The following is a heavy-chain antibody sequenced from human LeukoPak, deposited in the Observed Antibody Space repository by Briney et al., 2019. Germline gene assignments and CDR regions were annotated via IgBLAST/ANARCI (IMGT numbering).Heavy chain of an antibody. J-gene: IGHJ5*02. Sequence: ASVKVSCKASGYTFTSYGISWVRQAPGQGLEWMGWISAYNGNTNYAQKLQGRVTMTTDTSTSTAYMELRSLRSDDTAVYYCARMAYPYSGSYYFNWFDPWGQGTLVTVSS. CDR3: ARMAYPYSGSYYFNWFDP. CDR1: GYTFTSYG. V-gene: IGHV1-18*01. CDR2: ISAYNGNT. D-gene: IGHD1-26*01.